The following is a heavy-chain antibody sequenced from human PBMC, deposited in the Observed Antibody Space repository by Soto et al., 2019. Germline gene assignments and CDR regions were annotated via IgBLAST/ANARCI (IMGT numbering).Heavy chain of an antibody. V-gene: IGHV3-48*01. CDR1: GFRFGEHS. D-gene: IGHD2-21*02. CDR2: ITSSAGSI. Sequence: GGSLRLSCAPSGFRFGEHSRNWLPQAQGRGLEWLAYITSSAGSIYYAYSVKGRSTVSRGNRKNSLFLHINSLRGEDTAVYCCARLPKGSMVTSWGQGTLVTVSS. J-gene: IGHJ4*02. CDR3: ARLPKGSMVTS.